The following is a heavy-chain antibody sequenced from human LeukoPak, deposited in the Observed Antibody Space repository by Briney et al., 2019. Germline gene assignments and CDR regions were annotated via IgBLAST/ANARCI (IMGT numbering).Heavy chain of an antibody. CDR2: IYYSGST. Sequence: SETLSLTCAVSGGSISSGGYSWSWIRQPPGKGLEWVGYIYYSGSTYYNPSLKSRVTISVDTSKNQFSLKLSSVTAADTAVYHCARGSGSYSVDYWGQGTLVTVSS. J-gene: IGHJ4*02. V-gene: IGHV4-30-2*03. CDR3: ARGSGSYSVDY. CDR1: GGSISSGGYS. D-gene: IGHD1-26*01.